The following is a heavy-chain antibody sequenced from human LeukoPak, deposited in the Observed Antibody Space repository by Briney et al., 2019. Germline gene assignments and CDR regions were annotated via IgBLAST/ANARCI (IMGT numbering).Heavy chain of an antibody. D-gene: IGHD5-12*01. Sequence: GGSLRLSCAASGFTFSSYSMNWVRQAPGKGLEWVSSISSSSSYIYYADSVKGRFTISRDNAKNSLYLQMNSLRAEDTAVYFCARGRYSGYDSFAGVYWGQGTLVTVSS. V-gene: IGHV3-21*01. CDR2: ISSSSSYI. CDR1: GFTFSSYS. CDR3: ARGRYSGYDSFAGVY. J-gene: IGHJ4*02.